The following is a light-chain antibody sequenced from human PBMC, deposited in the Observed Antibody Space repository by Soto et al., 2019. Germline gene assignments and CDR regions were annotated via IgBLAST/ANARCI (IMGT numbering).Light chain of an antibody. J-gene: IGKJ1*01. V-gene: IGKV1-5*03. CDR2: TAS. Sequence: DLQMTQSPSTLSASVGDRVTITCRASQSISSWLAWYQQKPGKAPKLLIYTASTLESGVPSRFSGSGSGTEFTLTISSLQPDDFATYYCQQYNSYPWTFGQGTKVEIK. CDR1: QSISSW. CDR3: QQYNSYPWT.